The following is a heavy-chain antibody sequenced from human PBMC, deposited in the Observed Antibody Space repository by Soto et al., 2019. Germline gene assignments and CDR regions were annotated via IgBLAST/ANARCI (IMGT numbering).Heavy chain of an antibody. V-gene: IGHV1-3*05. CDR3: AVAVAVPADFAS. CDR2: INAGNGNT. J-gene: IGHJ4*02. D-gene: IGHD6-19*01. CDR1: GYTFTGYA. Sequence: QVQLVQSGAEEKKPGASVKVSCKASGYTFTGYAMHWVRQAPGQRLEWMGWINAGNGNTKYSQKFQGRVTITRDTSASTAYMELSSLRSEDTAVYYCAVAVAVPADFASCGQGTLVPVSS.